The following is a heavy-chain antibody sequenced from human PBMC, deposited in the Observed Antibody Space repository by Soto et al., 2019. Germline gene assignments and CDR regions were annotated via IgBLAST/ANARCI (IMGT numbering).Heavy chain of an antibody. D-gene: IGHD3-3*01. Sequence: QPGGSLRLSCTASGFTFGDYAMSWFRQAPGKGLEWVGFIRSKAYGGTTEYAASVKGRFTISRDDSKSIAYLQMNSLKTEDTAVYYCTRVPSDFWSGYYSYYGMGVWGQGTTVTVSS. CDR1: GFTFGDYA. J-gene: IGHJ6*02. V-gene: IGHV3-49*03. CDR3: TRVPSDFWSGYYSYYGMGV. CDR2: IRSKAYGGTT.